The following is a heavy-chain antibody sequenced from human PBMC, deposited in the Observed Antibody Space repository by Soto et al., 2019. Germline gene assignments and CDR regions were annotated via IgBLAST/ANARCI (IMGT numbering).Heavy chain of an antibody. J-gene: IGHJ3*02. CDR3: ARVVCSGGSCYSGDAFDI. Sequence: QVQLVESGGGLVKPGGSLRLSCAASGFTFSDYYMSWIRQAPGKGREWVSYISSSGSTIYYADSVKGRFTISRDNAKNSLYLQMNSLRAEDTAVYYCARVVCSGGSCYSGDAFDIWGQGTMVTVSS. D-gene: IGHD2-15*01. CDR2: ISSSGSTI. V-gene: IGHV3-11*01. CDR1: GFTFSDYY.